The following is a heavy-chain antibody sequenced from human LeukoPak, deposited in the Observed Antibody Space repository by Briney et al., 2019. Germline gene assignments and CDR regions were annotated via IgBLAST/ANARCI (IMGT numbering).Heavy chain of an antibody. D-gene: IGHD6-19*01. Sequence: PRGSLRLSCTASGITFSSYPMTWVRQAPGKGLEWVSTITTEGVGTYYADSVKGRFAISRDNARSTLYLQMNSLRAEDTALYYCATRLGGEYWGQGTLVTVSS. V-gene: IGHV3-23*01. CDR3: ATRLGGEY. CDR1: GITFSSYP. CDR2: ITTEGVGT. J-gene: IGHJ4*02.